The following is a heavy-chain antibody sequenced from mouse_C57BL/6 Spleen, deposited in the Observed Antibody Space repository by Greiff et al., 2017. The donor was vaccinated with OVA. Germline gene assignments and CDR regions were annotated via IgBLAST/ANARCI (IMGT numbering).Heavy chain of an antibody. V-gene: IGHV5-12*01. CDR3: ARHDYYGSSRYFDV. J-gene: IGHJ1*03. CDR2: ISNGGGST. Sequence: EVQVVESGGGLVQPGGSLKLSCAASGFTFSDYYMYWVRQTPEKRLEWVAYISNGGGSTYYPDTVKGRFTISRDNAKNTLYLQMSRLKSEDTAMYYCARHDYYGSSRYFDVWGTGTTVTVSS. D-gene: IGHD1-1*01. CDR1: GFTFSDYY.